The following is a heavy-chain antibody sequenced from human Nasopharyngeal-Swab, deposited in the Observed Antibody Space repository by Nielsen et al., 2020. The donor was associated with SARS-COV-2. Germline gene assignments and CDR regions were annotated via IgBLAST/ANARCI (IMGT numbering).Heavy chain of an antibody. Sequence: SETLSLTCTVSGGSIGSYYWSWIRQPPGKGLEWIGYIYYSGSTNYNPSLKSRVTISVDTSKNQFSLKLSSVTAADTAVYYCARGTRGYSLYWYFDLWGRGTLVTVSS. CDR2: IYYSGST. CDR3: ARGTRGYSLYWYFDL. D-gene: IGHD3-22*01. CDR1: GGSIGSYY. J-gene: IGHJ2*01. V-gene: IGHV4-59*01.